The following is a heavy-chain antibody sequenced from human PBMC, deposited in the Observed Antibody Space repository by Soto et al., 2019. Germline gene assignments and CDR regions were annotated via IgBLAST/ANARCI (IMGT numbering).Heavy chain of an antibody. CDR2: ISAYNGNT. Sequence: ASVKVSCKASGYTFTSYGISWVRQAPGQGLEWMGWISAYNGNTNYAQKLQGRVTMTTDTSTSTAYMELRSLRSDDTAVYYCARYLGSGSHDYYYYMDVWGKGTTVTVSS. CDR3: ARYLGSGSHDYYYYMDV. D-gene: IGHD3-10*01. V-gene: IGHV1-18*01. J-gene: IGHJ6*03. CDR1: GYTFTSYG.